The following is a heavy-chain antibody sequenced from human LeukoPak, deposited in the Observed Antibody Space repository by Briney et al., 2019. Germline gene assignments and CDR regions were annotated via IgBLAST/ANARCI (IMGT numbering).Heavy chain of an antibody. CDR1: GFTVSSNY. V-gene: IGHV3-53*01. CDR3: AREWDALGAASDY. J-gene: IGHJ4*02. Sequence: GGSLRLSCAASGFTVSSNYMSWVRQAPGKGLEWVSVIYSGGSTYYADSVKGRFTISRDNAKNSLYLQMNSLRAEDTAVYYCAREWDALGAASDYWGQGTLVTVSS. CDR2: IYSGGST. D-gene: IGHD1-26*01.